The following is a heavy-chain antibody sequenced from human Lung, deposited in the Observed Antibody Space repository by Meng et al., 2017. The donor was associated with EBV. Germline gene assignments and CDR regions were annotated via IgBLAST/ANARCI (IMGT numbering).Heavy chain of an antibody. CDR1: GGSVDSGAYY. J-gene: IGHJ4*02. V-gene: IGHV4-31*03. CDR3: ARLRLVWMFDY. Sequence: QESCSSPGKPSKPCPLTCTVSGGSVDSGAYYWSWIRQRPGKGLEWIGYIYYSGSTFYTPSLKSRATLSVDTSKNQFSLKLNSVTAADTAVYYCARLRLVWMFDYWGQGALVTVSS. D-gene: IGHD6-19*01. CDR2: IYYSGST.